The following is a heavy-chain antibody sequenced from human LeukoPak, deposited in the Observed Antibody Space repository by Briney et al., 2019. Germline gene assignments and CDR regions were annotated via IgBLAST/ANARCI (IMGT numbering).Heavy chain of an antibody. CDR2: ISGSGGST. CDR3: AKDDWYCSSTSCQDNWFDP. V-gene: IGHV3-23*01. J-gene: IGHJ5*02. Sequence: GGSLRLSCAASGFTFSSYAMSWVRQAPGKGLEWVSAISGSGGSTYYADSVKGRFTISRDNSKNTLYLQMNSLRAEDTAVYYCAKDDWYCSSTSCQDNWFDPWGQGTLVTVSS. CDR1: GFTFSSYA. D-gene: IGHD2-2*01.